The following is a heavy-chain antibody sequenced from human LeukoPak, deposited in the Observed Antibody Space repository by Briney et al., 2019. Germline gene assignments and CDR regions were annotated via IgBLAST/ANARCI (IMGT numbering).Heavy chain of an antibody. J-gene: IGHJ6*03. Sequence: ASVKVSCKASGYTFTSYDINWVRQATGQGLEWMGWMNPNSGNTGCAQKFQGRVTITRNTSISTAYMELSSLRSEDTAVYYCARGRSTYYDFWSGYYSYYYYMDVWGKGTTVTVSS. CDR3: ARGRSTYYDFWSGYYSYYYYMDV. CDR2: MNPNSGNT. V-gene: IGHV1-8*03. CDR1: GYTFTSYD. D-gene: IGHD3-3*01.